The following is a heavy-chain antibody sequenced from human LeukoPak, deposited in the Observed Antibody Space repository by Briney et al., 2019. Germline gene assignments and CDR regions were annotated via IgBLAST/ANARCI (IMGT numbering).Heavy chain of an antibody. J-gene: IGHJ4*02. D-gene: IGHD5-12*01. Sequence: SGGSLRLSCAASGFTFSSYGMHWVRQAPGKGLEWVAVISYDGSNKYYADSVKGRFTISRDNSKNTLYLQMNSLRAGDTAVYYCAKLYSGYDYGGDYWGQGTLVTVSS. CDR1: GFTFSSYG. V-gene: IGHV3-30*18. CDR2: ISYDGSNK. CDR3: AKLYSGYDYGGDY.